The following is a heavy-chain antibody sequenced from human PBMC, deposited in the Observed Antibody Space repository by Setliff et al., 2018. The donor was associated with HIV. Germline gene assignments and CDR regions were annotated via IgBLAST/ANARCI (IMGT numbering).Heavy chain of an antibody. Sequence: GASVKVSCKASGYTFTDYSIHWVRQAPGQGLEWMGWSNPNSGDTKYAQNFQGRVTMTRDTSVSTDYADFVKGRFTISRDNSKNTLYLQMNSLRTDDTAVYFCARDFSTYYSIDSWGQGTLVTVSS. J-gene: IGHJ4*02. CDR3: NTLYLQMNSLRTDDTAVYFCARDFSTYYSIDS. CDR2: SNPNSGDT. CDR1: GYTFTDYS. D-gene: IGHD3-9*01. V-gene: IGHV1-2*02.